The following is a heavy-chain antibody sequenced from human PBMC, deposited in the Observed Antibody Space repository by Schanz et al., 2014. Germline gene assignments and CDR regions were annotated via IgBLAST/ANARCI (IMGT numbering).Heavy chain of an antibody. CDR2: IIPILGIA. CDR1: GGTFSTYT. J-gene: IGHJ4*02. Sequence: QVQLVQSEAEVKKPGSPVKVSCKSSGGTFSTYTISWVRQAPGQGLEWMGRIIPILGIANYAQKFQGRVTITADKSTFTAYMDVSSLRSEDTAVYYCASSGAGYSSSWDFDYWGQGTLVTVSS. CDR3: ASSGAGYSSSWDFDY. V-gene: IGHV1-69*02. D-gene: IGHD6-13*01.